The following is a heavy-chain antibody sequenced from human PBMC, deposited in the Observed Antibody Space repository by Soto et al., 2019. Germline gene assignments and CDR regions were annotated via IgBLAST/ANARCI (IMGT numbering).Heavy chain of an antibody. CDR2: IKQDGSEK. Sequence: GGSLRLSCAASGFIFSSYWMSWVRQAPGKGLEWVANIKQDGSEKYYVDSVKGRFTISRDNAKNSLYLQMNSLRAEDTAVYYCARPKRYCSSTSCYVFYFDYWGQGTLVTVSS. CDR3: ARPKRYCSSTSCYVFYFDY. D-gene: IGHD2-2*01. J-gene: IGHJ4*02. CDR1: GFIFSSYW. V-gene: IGHV3-7*01.